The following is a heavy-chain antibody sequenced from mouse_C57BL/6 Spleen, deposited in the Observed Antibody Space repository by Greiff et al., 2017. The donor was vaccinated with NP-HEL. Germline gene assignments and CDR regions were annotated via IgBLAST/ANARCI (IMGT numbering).Heavy chain of an antibody. V-gene: IGHV1-82*01. CDR3: ARNYGFDY. CDR1: GYAFSSSW. D-gene: IGHD1-1*01. J-gene: IGHJ2*01. Sequence: VQRVESGPELVKPGASVKISCKASGYAFSSSWMNWVKQRPGKGLEWIGRIYPGDGDTNYNGKFKGKATLTADKSSSTAYMQLSSLTSEDSAVYFCARNYGFDYWGQGTTLTVSS. CDR2: IYPGDGDT.